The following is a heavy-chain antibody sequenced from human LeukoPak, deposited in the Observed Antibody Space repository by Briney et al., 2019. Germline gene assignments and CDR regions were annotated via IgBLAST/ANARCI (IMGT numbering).Heavy chain of an antibody. J-gene: IGHJ2*01. D-gene: IGHD6-13*01. CDR1: GGSISSYY. CDR3: ASARIAAAGYWYFDL. V-gene: IGHV4-59*08. Sequence: SETLSLTCTVSGGSISSYYWSWIRQPPGKGLEWVGYIYYSGSANYNPSLKSRVTISVDTSKNQFSLKLSSVTAADTAVYYCASARIAAAGYWYFDLWGRGTLVTVSS. CDR2: IYYSGSA.